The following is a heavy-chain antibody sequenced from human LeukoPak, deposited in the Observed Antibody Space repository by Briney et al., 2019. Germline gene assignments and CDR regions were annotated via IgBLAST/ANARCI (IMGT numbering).Heavy chain of an antibody. CDR2: INHSGST. V-gene: IGHV4-34*01. J-gene: IGHJ6*03. D-gene: IGHD3/OR15-3a*01. CDR3: ARARGPPDYYYYYMDV. Sequence: SETLSLTCAVYGGSFSGYYWSWIRQPPGKGREWIGEINHSGSTNYNPSLKSRVTISVDTSKNQFSLKLSSVTAADTAVYYCARARGPPDYYYYYMDVWGKGTTVTVSS. CDR1: GGSFSGYY.